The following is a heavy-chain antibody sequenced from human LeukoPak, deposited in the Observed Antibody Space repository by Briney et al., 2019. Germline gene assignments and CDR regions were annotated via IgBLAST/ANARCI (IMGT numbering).Heavy chain of an antibody. Sequence: SETLSLTCTVSGGSISSSSYYWGWIRRPPGKGLEWIGEINHSGSTNYNPSLKSRVTISVDTSKNQFSLKLSSVTAADTAVYYCARRKSIAAAGRWNWFDPWGQGTLVTVSS. CDR1: GGSISSSSYY. V-gene: IGHV4-39*07. CDR3: ARRKSIAAAGRWNWFDP. J-gene: IGHJ5*02. CDR2: INHSGST. D-gene: IGHD6-13*01.